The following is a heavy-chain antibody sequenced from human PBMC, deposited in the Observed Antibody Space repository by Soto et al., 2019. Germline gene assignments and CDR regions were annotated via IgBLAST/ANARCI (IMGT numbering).Heavy chain of an antibody. CDR3: AKDANSSGYYYYYYYGMDV. CDR2: FIPIFGTS. V-gene: IGHV1-69*01. D-gene: IGHD6-19*01. Sequence: QVQLVQSGAEVKKPGSSVKVSCKASGGTFSIYAISWVRQAPGHGLEWMGGFIPIFGTSNYTQKLQCRVTITADESKSTAYMELSSLRSEDKDVYYCAKDANSSGYYYYYYYGMDVWGQGTPVTVSS. CDR1: GGTFSIYA. J-gene: IGHJ6*02.